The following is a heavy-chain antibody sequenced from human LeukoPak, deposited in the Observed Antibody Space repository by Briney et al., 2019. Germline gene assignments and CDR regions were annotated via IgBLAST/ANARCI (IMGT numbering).Heavy chain of an antibody. CDR2: IRSKANSYAT. Sequence: GGSLRLSCAASGFTFSGSAMHWVRQASGKGLEWVGRIRSKANSYATAYAASVKGRFTISGDDSKNTAYLQMNSLKTEDTAVYYCTTLTGYSSGWHNWFDPWGQGTLVTVSS. V-gene: IGHV3-73*01. D-gene: IGHD6-19*01. CDR3: TTLTGYSSGWHNWFDP. J-gene: IGHJ5*02. CDR1: GFTFSGSA.